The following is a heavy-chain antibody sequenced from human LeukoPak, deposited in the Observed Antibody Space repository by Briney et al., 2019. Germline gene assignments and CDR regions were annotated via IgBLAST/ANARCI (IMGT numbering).Heavy chain of an antibody. CDR2: IIPLFGTA. V-gene: IGHV1-69*06. Sequence: ASVKVSCKASGGTFSSYAISWVRQAPGQGLEWMGGIIPLFGTASYAQKFQGRVTITADRSTSTAYMELGSLRSEDTAVYYCASRSPYSGYDLFDYWGQGTLVTVSS. CDR3: ASRSPYSGYDLFDY. D-gene: IGHD5-12*01. CDR1: GGTFSSYA. J-gene: IGHJ4*02.